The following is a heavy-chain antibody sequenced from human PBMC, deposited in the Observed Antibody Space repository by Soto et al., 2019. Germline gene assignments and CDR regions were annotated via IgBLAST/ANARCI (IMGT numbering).Heavy chain of an antibody. J-gene: IGHJ6*02. CDR3: AKVDGVGYYYYYYGMDV. CDR1: GFTFSSYT. V-gene: IGHV3-23*01. D-gene: IGHD3-3*01. Sequence: GGSLRLSCAASGFTFSSYTMSWVRQAPGEGLEWVSAISGSGDSTYYADSVKGRFTISRDNSKNTLYLQMNSLRAEDTAVYYCAKVDGVGYYYYYYGMDVWGQGTTVTVSS. CDR2: ISGSGDST.